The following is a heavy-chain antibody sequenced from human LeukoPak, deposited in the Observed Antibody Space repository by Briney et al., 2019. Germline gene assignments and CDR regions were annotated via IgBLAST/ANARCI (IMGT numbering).Heavy chain of an antibody. J-gene: IGHJ4*02. V-gene: IGHV3-30*04. CDR1: GFTFSRSA. Sequence: GGSLRLSCAASGFTFSRSAMHWVRQAPGKGLEWVAIISYDGGNKYYTDSVKGRFTISRDNSKNSVYLQLNSLRPEDTAMYYCVSMVRGIGYWGQGTLVTVSS. CDR2: ISYDGGNK. CDR3: VSMVRGIGY. D-gene: IGHD3-10*01.